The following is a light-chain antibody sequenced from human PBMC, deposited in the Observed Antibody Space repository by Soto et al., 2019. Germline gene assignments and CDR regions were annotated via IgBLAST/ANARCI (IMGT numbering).Light chain of an antibody. V-gene: IGLV2-14*01. CDR3: SSYTSTSTPCV. Sequence: QSVLTQPAPVSGSPGQSITISCTGTSSDVGGYNYVPWYQLHPGKAPKLIIYEVSHRPSGASNHFSGYKSGNTASLTISGLQAEDEADYYCSSYTSTSTPCVFGTGTKVTVL. CDR1: SSDVGGYNY. J-gene: IGLJ1*01. CDR2: EVS.